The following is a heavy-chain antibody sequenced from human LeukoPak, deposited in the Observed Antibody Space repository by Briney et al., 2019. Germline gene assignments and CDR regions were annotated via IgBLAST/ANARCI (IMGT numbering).Heavy chain of an antibody. J-gene: IGHJ4*02. D-gene: IGHD2-8*01. CDR2: ISPGGGTT. CDR3: ARVYLERLTAGYFDH. CDR1: GFTFSNAW. Sequence: PGGSLRLSCAASGFTFSNAWMSWVRQAPGKGLAWVASISPGGGTTYYADYVKGRFTISRDNSKSTLYLQMNSLRDDDSAAYFCARVYLERLTAGYFDHWGQGTQVTVSP. V-gene: IGHV3-23*01.